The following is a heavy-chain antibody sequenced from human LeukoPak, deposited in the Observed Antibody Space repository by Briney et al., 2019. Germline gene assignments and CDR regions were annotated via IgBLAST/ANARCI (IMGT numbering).Heavy chain of an antibody. CDR1: GGSISSYY. CDR3: ALVGYYDSSGYYLFAY. J-gene: IGHJ4*02. Sequence: SETLSLTCTVSGGSISSYYWSWIRQPAGKGLEWIGRIYTSGSTNYNSSLKSRVTISVDTSKNQFSLKLSSVTAADTAVYYCALVGYYDSSGYYLFAYWGQGTLVTVSS. V-gene: IGHV4-4*07. D-gene: IGHD3-22*01. CDR2: IYTSGST.